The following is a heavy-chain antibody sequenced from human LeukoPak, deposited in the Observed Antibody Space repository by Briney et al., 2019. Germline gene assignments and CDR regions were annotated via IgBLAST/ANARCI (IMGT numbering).Heavy chain of an antibody. Sequence: GGTLRLSCAASGFTFSSYAMSWVRQAPGKGLEWVSAISGSGGSTYYADYVKGRFTISRDNSKHTLYLQMNSLRAEDTAVYYCAKDGDYYGSGTYFDYWGQGTLVTVSS. CDR2: ISGSGGST. V-gene: IGHV3-23*01. CDR3: AKDGDYYGSGTYFDY. D-gene: IGHD3-10*01. J-gene: IGHJ4*02. CDR1: GFTFSSYA.